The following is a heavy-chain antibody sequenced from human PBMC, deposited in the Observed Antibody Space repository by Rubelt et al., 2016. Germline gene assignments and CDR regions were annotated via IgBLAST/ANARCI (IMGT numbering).Heavy chain of an antibody. Sequence: QVQLQQWGAGLLKPSETLSLTCAVYGGSFSGYYWSWIRQPPGKGLEWIGEINHSGSTNYNPSLKSRVTISVDTSKNQFSLKLSSVTAADTAVYYCARAHSDSIWSGPQYYFDYWGQGTLVTVSS. CDR3: ARAHSDSIWSGPQYYFDY. D-gene: IGHD3-3*01. J-gene: IGHJ4*02. V-gene: IGHV4-34*01. CDR1: GGSFSGYY. CDR2: INHSGST.